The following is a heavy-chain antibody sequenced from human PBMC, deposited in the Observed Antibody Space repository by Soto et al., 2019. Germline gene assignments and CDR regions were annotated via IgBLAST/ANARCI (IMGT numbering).Heavy chain of an antibody. D-gene: IGHD6-13*01. CDR3: ARELDSSSWSNWFDP. J-gene: IGHJ5*02. CDR1: GGSISSYY. Sequence: PSETLSLTCTVSGGSISSYYWSWIRQPPGKGLEWIGYIYYSGSTNYNPSLKSRVTISVDTSKNQFSLKLSSVTAADTAVYYCARELDSSSWSNWFDPGGQGTLVTVSS. V-gene: IGHV4-59*01. CDR2: IYYSGST.